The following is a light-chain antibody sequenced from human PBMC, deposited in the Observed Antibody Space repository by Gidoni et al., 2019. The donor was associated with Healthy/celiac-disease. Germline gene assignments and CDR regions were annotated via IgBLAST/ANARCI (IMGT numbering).Light chain of an antibody. CDR3: MQGTHWPSKT. J-gene: IGKJ1*01. Sequence: VVMTQSPLSLPVTLGQPASISCRSSQSLVHSDGNTYLNWFQQRPGQSPRRLIYKVSNRDSGVPDRFSGSGSGTEFTLKISRVEAEDVGVYYCMQGTHWPSKTFGQGTKVEIK. CDR1: QSLVHSDGNTY. CDR2: KVS. V-gene: IGKV2-30*02.